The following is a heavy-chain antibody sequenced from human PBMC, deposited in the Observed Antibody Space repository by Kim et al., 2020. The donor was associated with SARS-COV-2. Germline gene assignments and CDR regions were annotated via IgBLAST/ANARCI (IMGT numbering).Heavy chain of an antibody. CDR2: ISWNSGRK. CDR3: AKDMASGSSDDY. CDR1: GFTFGDYA. V-gene: IGHV3-9*01. D-gene: IGHD3-10*01. Sequence: GGSLRLSFATSGFTFGDYAMHWVRQAPGEGLEWVSGISWNSGRKDYADSVKGRFTISRDNARNTLYLQMNSLRTEDTALYYCAKDMASGSSDDYWGQGTLVTVSS. J-gene: IGHJ4*02.